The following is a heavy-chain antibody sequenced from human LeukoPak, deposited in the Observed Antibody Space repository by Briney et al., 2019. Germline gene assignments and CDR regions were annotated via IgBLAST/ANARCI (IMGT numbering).Heavy chain of an antibody. CDR1: GFTFNTYA. V-gene: IGHV3-23*01. CDR2: ISASGVTT. J-gene: IGHJ4*02. CDR3: TRTVNSASDF. Sequence: GGSLRLSCATSGFTFNTYAMSWVRQAPGKGLEWVSGISASGVTTHYADSVKGRFTISRDNSKNTLYLQMNSLRIDDTAMYYCTRTVNSASDFWGQGTLVTVSS. D-gene: IGHD4-23*01.